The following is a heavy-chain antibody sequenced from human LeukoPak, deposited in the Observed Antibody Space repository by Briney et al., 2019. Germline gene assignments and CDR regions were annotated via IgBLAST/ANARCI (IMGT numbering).Heavy chain of an antibody. D-gene: IGHD3-10*01. Sequence: PSETLSLTCIASGDSITNHYWSLIRRPPGKGLEWIGYIYYSGSINYNPSLKSRVTISVDTSRNQSSMKLKYVTAADTAVYYCAGSGGLANQGAVFDYWGQGTLVTVSS. V-gene: IGHV4-59*11. CDR2: IYYSGSI. CDR1: GDSITNHY. J-gene: IGHJ4*02. CDR3: AGSGGLANQGAVFDY.